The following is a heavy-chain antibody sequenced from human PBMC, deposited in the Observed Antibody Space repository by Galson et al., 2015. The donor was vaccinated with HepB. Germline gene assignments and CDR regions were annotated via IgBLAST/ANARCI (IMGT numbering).Heavy chain of an antibody. J-gene: IGHJ4*02. Sequence: SLRLSCAASGLTFSSSVMSWVRQAPGKGLEWLSTIGVGTYYTDSVKGRFIVSRDNSKNTLYLQMNSLRAEDTAVYYCAKAQFQDSYFDYWGQGTLVTVSS. V-gene: IGHV3-23*01. CDR3: AKAQFQDSYFDY. CDR2: IGVGT. CDR1: GLTFSSSV. D-gene: IGHD3/OR15-3a*01.